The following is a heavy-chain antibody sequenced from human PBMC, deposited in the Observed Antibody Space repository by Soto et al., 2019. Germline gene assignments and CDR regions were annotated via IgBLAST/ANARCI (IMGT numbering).Heavy chain of an antibody. D-gene: IGHD1-7*01. CDR1: GFTFITYA. V-gene: IGHV3-23*01. Sequence: GGSLRLSCAASGFTFITYAMSWVRQAPGKGLEWVSIISGSGGSTYYPDSVKGRFTISRDNSKNTLYLQMNSLRAEDTAVYYCASGWGMGWNYDYWGQGTLVTVSS. CDR3: ASGWGMGWNYDY. CDR2: ISGSGGST. J-gene: IGHJ4*02.